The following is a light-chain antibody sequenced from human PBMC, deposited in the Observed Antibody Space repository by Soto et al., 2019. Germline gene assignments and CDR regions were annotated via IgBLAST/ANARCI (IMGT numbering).Light chain of an antibody. CDR3: QQRSNWPPLT. V-gene: IGKV3-11*01. CDR1: QSVSSY. CDR2: DAS. Sequence: EIVLTQSPATLSLSPGERATLSCRASQSVSSYLAWYQQKPAPPPRLLIYDASNRATGIPARFSGSGSGTYFTLTINSLEPEDFAVYYCQQRSNWPPLTFGGGTKVEIK. J-gene: IGKJ4*01.